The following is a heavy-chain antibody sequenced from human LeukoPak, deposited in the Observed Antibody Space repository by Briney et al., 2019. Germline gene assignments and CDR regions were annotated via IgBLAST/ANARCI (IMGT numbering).Heavy chain of an antibody. CDR2: ISSSSSYI. V-gene: IGHV3-21*01. CDR3: ARGGRVVPAAAFDP. J-gene: IGHJ5*02. D-gene: IGHD2-2*01. Sequence: GGSLRLSCAASGFTFSSYSMNWVRQAPGKGLEWVSSISSSSSYIYYADSVKGRFTISRDNAKNSLYLQMNSLRAEDTAVYYCARGGRVVPAAAFDPWGQGTLVTVSS. CDR1: GFTFSSYS.